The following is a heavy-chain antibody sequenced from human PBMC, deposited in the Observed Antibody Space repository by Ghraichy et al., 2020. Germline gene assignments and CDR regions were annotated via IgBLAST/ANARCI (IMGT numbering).Heavy chain of an antibody. J-gene: IGHJ4*02. V-gene: IGHV1-2*02. CDR2: INPNSGGT. D-gene: IGHD1-26*01. CDR1: GYIFTGYY. Sequence: ASVKVSCKASGYIFTGYYIHWVRQAPGQGLEWMGCINPNSGGTNYALKFQGRVTMTRDTSITTAYMELSRLRSDDTALYYCTRVWAGDPDAYYPDGTYEGDYYFDSWGQGTLVTVSS. CDR3: TRVWAGDPDAYYPDGTYEGDYYFDS.